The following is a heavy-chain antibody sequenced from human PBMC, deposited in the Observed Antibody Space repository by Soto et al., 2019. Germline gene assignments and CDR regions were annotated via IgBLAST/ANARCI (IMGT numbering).Heavy chain of an antibody. CDR1: GFTFSSYA. J-gene: IGHJ3*02. CDR3: AKDLGSMYYDFWSGYGDSPGI. Sequence: GGSLRLSCAASGFTFSSYAMSWVRQAPGKGLEWVSAISGSGGSTYYADSVKGRFTISRDNSKNTLYLQMNSLRAEDTAVYYCAKDLGSMYYDFWSGYGDSPGIWGQGTMVTVSS. D-gene: IGHD3-3*01. V-gene: IGHV3-23*01. CDR2: ISGSGGST.